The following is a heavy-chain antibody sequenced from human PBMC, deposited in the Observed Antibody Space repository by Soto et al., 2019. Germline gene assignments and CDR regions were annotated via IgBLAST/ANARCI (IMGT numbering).Heavy chain of an antibody. J-gene: IGHJ4*02. Sequence: QVQLVESGGGVVQPGRSLRLSCAASGFTFSSYAMHWVRQAPGKGLEWVAVISYDGSNKYYADSVKGRFTISRDNSKNPLYLQMNSLRAEDTAVYYCARGTRPYSSSSSDFDYWGQGTLVTVSS. CDR2: ISYDGSNK. D-gene: IGHD6-6*01. V-gene: IGHV3-30-3*01. CDR1: GFTFSSYA. CDR3: ARGTRPYSSSSSDFDY.